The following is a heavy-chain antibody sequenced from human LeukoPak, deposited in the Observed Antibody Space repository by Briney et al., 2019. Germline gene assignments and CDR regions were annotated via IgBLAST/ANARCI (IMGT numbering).Heavy chain of an antibody. CDR3: AREGLQEHAFDI. J-gene: IGHJ3*02. CDR1: GGSISSGVYY. Sequence: SETLSLTCTVSGGSISSGVYYWTWIRQHPGKGLEWIGYISKSGSTLHNPSLKSRVTTSVDTSKNQFSLKLSSVTAADTAVYYCAREGLQEHAFDIWGQGTMVTVSS. D-gene: IGHD4-11*01. CDR2: ISKSGST. V-gene: IGHV4-31*03.